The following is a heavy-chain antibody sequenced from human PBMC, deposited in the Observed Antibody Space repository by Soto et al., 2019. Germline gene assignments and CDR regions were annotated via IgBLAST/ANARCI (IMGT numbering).Heavy chain of an antibody. V-gene: IGHV3-48*02. CDR2: ISSSSSTI. D-gene: IGHD5-12*01. CDR3: ARDTNRRDGYHFDS. CDR1: GFTFSSYS. Sequence: GGSLRLSCAASGFTFSSYSMNWVRQAPGKGLEWVSYISSSSSTIYYADSVKGRFTISRDNAKNSLYLQMNSLRDEDTAVYYCARDTNRRDGYHFDSWGRGALVTVSS. J-gene: IGHJ4*02.